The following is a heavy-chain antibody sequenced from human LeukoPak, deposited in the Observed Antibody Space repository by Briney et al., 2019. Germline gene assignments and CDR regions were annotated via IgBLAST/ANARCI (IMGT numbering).Heavy chain of an antibody. Sequence: GGSLRLSCAASGFTFSNAWMIWVRQAPGKGLEWVGRILSKTDGGTTDYAAPVKGRFTISRDDSKNTLYLQMNSLKTEDTAMYYCTTDQRQLLSFIRGVTAFDFWGQGTLVTVSP. V-gene: IGHV3-15*01. D-gene: IGHD3-10*01. CDR3: TTDQRQLLSFIRGVTAFDF. J-gene: IGHJ4*02. CDR2: ILSKTDGGTT. CDR1: GFTFSNAW.